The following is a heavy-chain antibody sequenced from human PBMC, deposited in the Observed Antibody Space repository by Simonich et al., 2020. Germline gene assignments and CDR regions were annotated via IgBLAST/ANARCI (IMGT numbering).Heavy chain of an antibody. J-gene: IGHJ3*02. CDR2: NNPNGGGT. V-gene: IGHV1-2*02. CDR1: GYTFTGYY. Sequence: QVQLVQSGAEVKKPGASVKVSCKASGYTFTGYYMHWVRQAPGQGLDGMGWNNPNGGGTNYAQKFQCRVTMTRDTSISKAYMELSRLRSDDTAVYYCARELGGARQNAFDIWGQGTMVTVSS. CDR3: ARELGGARQNAFDI. D-gene: IGHD1-26*01.